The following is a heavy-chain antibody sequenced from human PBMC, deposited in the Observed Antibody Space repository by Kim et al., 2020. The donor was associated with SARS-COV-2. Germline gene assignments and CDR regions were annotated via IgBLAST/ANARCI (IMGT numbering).Heavy chain of an antibody. CDR1: GGSISSSSYY. J-gene: IGHJ6*02. D-gene: IGHD5-18*01. CDR2: IYYSGST. CDR3: ARLFSGYSYGPTNYYYYYGMDV. Sequence: SETLSLTCTVSGGSISSSSYYWGWIRQPPGKGLEWIGSIYYSGSTYYNPSLKSRVTISVDTSKNQFSLKLSSVTAADTAVYYCARLFSGYSYGPTNYYYYYGMDVWGQGTTVTVSS. V-gene: IGHV4-39*01.